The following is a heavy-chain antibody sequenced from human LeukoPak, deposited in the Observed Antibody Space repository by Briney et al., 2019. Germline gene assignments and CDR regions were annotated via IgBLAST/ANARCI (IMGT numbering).Heavy chain of an antibody. D-gene: IGHD6-13*01. CDR3: ARDAEYSSSWSVYYYYMDV. CDR1: GLNLTTYA. CDR2: ISDRGDST. J-gene: IGHJ6*03. V-gene: IGHV3-23*01. Sequence: QAGGSLRLSCAASGLNLTTYAMGWVRQAPGKGLEWVSVISDRGDSTYYGDSVKGRFTISRDSSKNTLYLQMNSLGGEDTALYYCARDAEYSSSWSVYYYYMDVWGKGTTVTVSS.